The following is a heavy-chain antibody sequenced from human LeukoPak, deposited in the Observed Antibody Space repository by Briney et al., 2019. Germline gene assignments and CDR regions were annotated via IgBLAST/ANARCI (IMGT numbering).Heavy chain of an antibody. CDR1: GFTFSSYA. Sequence: GGSLRLSCAASGFTFSSYAMSWVRQAPGKGLEWASAISGSGGSTYYADSVKGRFTISRDNSKNTLYLQMNSLRAEDTAVYYCARGGCSLGEYFDYWGQGTLVTVSS. J-gene: IGHJ4*02. D-gene: IGHD5-18*01. V-gene: IGHV3-23*01. CDR3: ARGGCSLGEYFDY. CDR2: ISGSGGST.